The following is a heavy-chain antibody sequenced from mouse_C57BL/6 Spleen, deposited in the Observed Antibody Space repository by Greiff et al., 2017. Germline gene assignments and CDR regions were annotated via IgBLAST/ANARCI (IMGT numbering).Heavy chain of an antibody. J-gene: IGHJ2*01. V-gene: IGHV1-64*01. CDR3: ARWPPTMSFDY. D-gene: IGHD2-10*01. CDR2: IHPNSGST. CDR1: GYTFTSYW. Sequence: QVQLQQPGAELVKPGASVKLSCKASGYTFTSYWMHWVKQRPGQGLEWIGMIHPNSGSTNYNEKFKSKATLTVDKSSSTAYMQLSSLTSEDSAVYYCARWPPTMSFDYWGQGTTLTVSS.